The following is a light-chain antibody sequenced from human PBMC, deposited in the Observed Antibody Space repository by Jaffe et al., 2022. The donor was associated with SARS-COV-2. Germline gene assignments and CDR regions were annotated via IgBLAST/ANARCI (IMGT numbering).Light chain of an antibody. J-gene: IGLJ2*01. V-gene: IGLV2-11*01. CDR2: DVS. CDR1: SRDVGGYNY. Sequence: QSALTQPRSVSGSPGQSVTMSCTGTSRDVGGYNYVSWYRQHPGKAPKLMIYDVSKRPSGVPDRFSGSKAGNTASLTISGLQAEDEADYYCCSYAGTYTVFGGGTKLTVL. CDR3: CSYAGTYTV.